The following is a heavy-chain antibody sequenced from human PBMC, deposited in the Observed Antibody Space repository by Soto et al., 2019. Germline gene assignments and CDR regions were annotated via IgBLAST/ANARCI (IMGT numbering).Heavy chain of an antibody. CDR2: IYWDDDK. J-gene: IGHJ4*02. Sequence: QITLNESGPTLVKPTQTLTLTCTFSGFSLTTSGVGVGWIRQSPGKAPEWLALIYWDDDKRYSPSLKSRLTITKDTSKNQLVLTMANLDPADTATYYCAHRVLRTVFGLVTTTAIYFDFWGQGTPVAVSS. D-gene: IGHD3-3*01. CDR3: AHRVLRTVFGLVTTTAIYFDF. V-gene: IGHV2-5*02. CDR1: GFSLTTSGVG.